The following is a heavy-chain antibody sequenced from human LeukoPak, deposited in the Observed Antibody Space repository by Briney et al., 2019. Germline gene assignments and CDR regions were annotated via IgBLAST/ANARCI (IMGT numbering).Heavy chain of an antibody. V-gene: IGHV1-2*02. Sequence: ASVKVSCKASGYTFTGYYMHWVRQAPGQGLEWMGWINPNSGGTNYAQKFQGRVTMTRDTSISTAYMELSRLRSDDTAVYYCARVGPVGYCSSTSCAAFDYWGQGTLVTVSS. CDR3: ARVGPVGYCSSTSCAAFDY. CDR1: GYTFTGYY. D-gene: IGHD2-2*01. CDR2: INPNSGGT. J-gene: IGHJ4*02.